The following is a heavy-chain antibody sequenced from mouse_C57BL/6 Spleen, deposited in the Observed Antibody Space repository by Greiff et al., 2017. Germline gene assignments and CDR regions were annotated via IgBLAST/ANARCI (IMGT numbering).Heavy chain of an antibody. CDR2: ISPYNGGT. V-gene: IGHV1-19*01. Sequence: VQLQQSGPVLVKPGASVKMSCKASGYTFTDYYMNWVKQSHGKSLEWIGVISPYNGGTSYNQKFKGKATFTVDKSSSTSYMVLNSLTSEDSAVYYCAVWLREDYYAMDYWGQGTSVTVSS. CDR1: GYTFTDYY. J-gene: IGHJ4*01. D-gene: IGHD2-2*01. CDR3: AVWLREDYYAMDY.